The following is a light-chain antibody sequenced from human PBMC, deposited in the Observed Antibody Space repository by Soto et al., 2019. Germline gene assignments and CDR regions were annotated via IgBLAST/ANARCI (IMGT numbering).Light chain of an antibody. CDR2: EDS. Sequence: VLTQPASVCGSPGQSITISCAVSGSDVGGYNLVSWYQQHPGKAPKLMIYEDSKRPSGVSNRFSGSKSGNTASLTISGLQAEDEADYYCCSYAGSSTYVFGTGTKVTVL. CDR1: GSDVGGYNL. CDR3: CSYAGSSTYV. V-gene: IGLV2-23*01. J-gene: IGLJ1*01.